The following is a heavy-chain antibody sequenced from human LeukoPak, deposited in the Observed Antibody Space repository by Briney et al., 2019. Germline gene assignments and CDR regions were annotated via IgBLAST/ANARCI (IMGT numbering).Heavy chain of an antibody. Sequence: KAGGSLRLSCAASGFTFSSYAMSWVRQAPGKGLEWVSAISGSGGSTYYADSVKGRFTISRDNSKNTLYLQMNSLRAEDTAVYYCAKDSSSRGPNWFDPWGQGTLVTVSS. J-gene: IGHJ5*02. V-gene: IGHV3-23*01. D-gene: IGHD6-6*01. CDR1: GFTFSSYA. CDR3: AKDSSSRGPNWFDP. CDR2: ISGSGGST.